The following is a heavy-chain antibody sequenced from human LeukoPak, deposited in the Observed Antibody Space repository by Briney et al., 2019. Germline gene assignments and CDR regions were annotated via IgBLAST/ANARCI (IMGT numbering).Heavy chain of an antibody. CDR2: ISSSSSTM. V-gene: IGHV3-48*01. CDR1: GFTFSSYS. D-gene: IGHD1-20*01. J-gene: IGHJ5*02. Sequence: PGGSLRLSCAASGFTFSSYSMNWVRQAPGKGLEWVSYISSSSSTMYYADSVKGRFTISRDNAENSLYLQMNSLRAEDTAVYYCAAQNGYDWNGPWGQGTLVTVSS. CDR3: AAQNGYDWNGP.